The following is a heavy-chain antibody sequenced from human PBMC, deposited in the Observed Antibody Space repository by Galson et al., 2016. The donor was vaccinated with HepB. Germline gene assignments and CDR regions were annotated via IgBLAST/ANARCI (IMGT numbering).Heavy chain of an antibody. CDR2: IYPGDSDT. CDR1: GYTFTKYW. J-gene: IGHJ6*02. V-gene: IGHV5-51*01. CDR3: ARHKGYGDSTAGTYFYIAMDV. Sequence: QSGAEVKKPGESLKISCKGSGYTFTKYWIGWVRQRPGRGLEWMGTIYPGDSDTKYSPSFQGQVTISADESISTAYLQLSSLKASDTAIYYCARHKGYGDSTAGTYFYIAMDVWGPGTSITISS. D-gene: IGHD4-17*01.